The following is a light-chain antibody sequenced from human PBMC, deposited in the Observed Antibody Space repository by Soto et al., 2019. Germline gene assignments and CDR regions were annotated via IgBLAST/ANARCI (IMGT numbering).Light chain of an antibody. Sequence: EIVLTQSPATLSLYPGERATLSCGASQSVSYSYLSWYQQKPGLAHRLLIYYAYSRSTGIPDRFSGSGSGTDFTLTISRLEPEDFEVYYCQQYGSSPLTFGGGTKVQIK. CDR2: YAY. J-gene: IGKJ4*01. CDR1: QSVSYSY. CDR3: QQYGSSPLT. V-gene: IGKV3D-20*01.